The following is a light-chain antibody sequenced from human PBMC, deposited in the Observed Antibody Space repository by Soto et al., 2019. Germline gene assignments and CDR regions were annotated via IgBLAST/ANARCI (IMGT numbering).Light chain of an antibody. CDR1: QSVSGD. V-gene: IGKV3-15*01. J-gene: IGKJ3*01. CDR2: AAS. CDR3: HQYNKWPYT. Sequence: EVVMPQSPGTLSVSPGERATLSCRASQSVSGDLAWYQHKPGQAPRLLIYAASTRATGIPARFSGSGSGTEFTLTIGSLQSEDFAIYYCHQYNKWPYTFGPGTKVDIK.